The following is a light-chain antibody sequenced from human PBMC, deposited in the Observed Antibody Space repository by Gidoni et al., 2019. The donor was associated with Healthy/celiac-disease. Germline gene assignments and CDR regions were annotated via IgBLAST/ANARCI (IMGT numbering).Light chain of an antibody. Sequence: DIQMTQSPSSLSASVGDRVTITCQASQDISNYLNWYQQKPGKAPKLLIYDASNLETGVPSSISGSGSGTDFTFTISSLQPEDIATYYCQQYDNLPLTFXGXTKVXIK. CDR1: QDISNY. V-gene: IGKV1-33*01. CDR3: QQYDNLPLT. CDR2: DAS. J-gene: IGKJ4*01.